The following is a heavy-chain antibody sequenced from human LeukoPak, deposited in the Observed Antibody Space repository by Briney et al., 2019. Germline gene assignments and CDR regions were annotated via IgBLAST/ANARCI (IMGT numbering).Heavy chain of an antibody. V-gene: IGHV1-69*13. D-gene: IGHD3-22*01. CDR2: IIPIFGTA. J-gene: IGHJ4*02. CDR1: GGTFSSYA. CDR3: ARTPYYYDSSGYGGLEYFGY. Sequence: ASVKVSCKASGGTFSSYAISWVRQAPGQGLEWMGGIIPIFGTANYAQKFQGRVTITADESTSTAYMELSSLRSEDTAVYYCARTPYYYDSSGYGGLEYFGYWGQGTLVTVSS.